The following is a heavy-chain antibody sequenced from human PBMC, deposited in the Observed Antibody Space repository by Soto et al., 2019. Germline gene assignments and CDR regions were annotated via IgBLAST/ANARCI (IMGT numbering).Heavy chain of an antibody. CDR1: GYAFSSNY. Sequence: VASVKVSCKASGYAFSSNYIHWVRQAPGQGLEWMGVINPSNGRTTYAQNFQDRVTMTRDTSTSTVYIELRSLSSDDTAVYYCARRVFDYWAKGTPAPVSS. V-gene: IGHV1-46*01. CDR3: ARRVFDY. J-gene: IGHJ4*02. CDR2: INPSNGRT.